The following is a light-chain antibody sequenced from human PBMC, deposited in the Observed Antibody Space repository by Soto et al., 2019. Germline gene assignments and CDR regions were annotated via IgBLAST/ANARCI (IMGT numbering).Light chain of an antibody. CDR2: GAS. CDR3: QQYNNWPPWT. J-gene: IGKJ1*01. CDR1: QSVSNN. V-gene: IGKV3-15*01. Sequence: EIVMTQSPATLSVSPGERATLSCRASQSVSNNLAWYQQKPGQAPRLLIYGASTRATGIPARFSGSGSGTEFTLTISSLQAEDFAVYYCQQYNNWPPWTFGQGTKVEIK.